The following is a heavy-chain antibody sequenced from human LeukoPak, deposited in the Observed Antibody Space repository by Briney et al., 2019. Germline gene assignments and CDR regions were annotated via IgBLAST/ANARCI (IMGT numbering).Heavy chain of an antibody. CDR1: GGSINSGTYY. D-gene: IGHD2-2*01. V-gene: IGHV4-61*02. J-gene: IGHJ3*02. CDR3: AREDAQEGTDAFDI. CDR2: IYSSGST. Sequence: SETLSLTCTVSGGSINSGTYYWGWIRQPAGKGLEWIGRIYSSGSTNYNPSLKSRVTISVDMSKNQFSLKLSSVSAADTAVYYCAREDAQEGTDAFDIWGQGTMVTVSS.